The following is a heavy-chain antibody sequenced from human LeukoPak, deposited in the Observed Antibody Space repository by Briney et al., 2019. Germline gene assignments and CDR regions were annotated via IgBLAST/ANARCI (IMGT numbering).Heavy chain of an antibody. Sequence: SETLSLTCTVSLDSTTSNFWSWVRQPPGKGLEWIGEIHRSGSPNYNPSLQSRVTISIDRSRNQIALELSSVTAADTAVYYCARIEDRYCSGGSCYEMDYWGQGTLVTVSS. CDR2: IHRSGSP. J-gene: IGHJ4*02. D-gene: IGHD2-15*01. V-gene: IGHV4-4*02. CDR3: ARIEDRYCSGGSCYEMDY. CDR1: LDSTTSNF.